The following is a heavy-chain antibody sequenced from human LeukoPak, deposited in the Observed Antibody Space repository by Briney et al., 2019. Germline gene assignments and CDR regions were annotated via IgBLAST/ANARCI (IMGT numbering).Heavy chain of an antibody. CDR1: GGSISSYY. CDR2: IYYSGST. CDR3: ARAYYDFWSGYQENYYYYYMDV. Sequence: SETLSLTCTVSGGSISSYYWSWIRQPPGKGLEWIGHIYYSGSTNYNPSLKSRVTISVDTSKNQFSLKLSSVTAADTAVYYCARAYYDFWSGYQENYYYYYMDVWGKGTTVTVSS. D-gene: IGHD3-3*01. V-gene: IGHV4-59*01. J-gene: IGHJ6*03.